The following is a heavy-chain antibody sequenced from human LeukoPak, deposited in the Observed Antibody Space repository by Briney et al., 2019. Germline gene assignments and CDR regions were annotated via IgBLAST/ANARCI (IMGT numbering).Heavy chain of an antibody. Sequence: GGSLRLSCAASGFTFSSYGMHWVRQAPGKGLEWVAFIRYDGSNKYYADSVKGRFTISRDNSKNTLYLQMNSLRAEDTAVYYCAKAAWPYGDYDYFDYWGQGALVTVSS. J-gene: IGHJ4*02. D-gene: IGHD4-17*01. CDR1: GFTFSSYG. V-gene: IGHV3-30*02. CDR3: AKAAWPYGDYDYFDY. CDR2: IRYDGSNK.